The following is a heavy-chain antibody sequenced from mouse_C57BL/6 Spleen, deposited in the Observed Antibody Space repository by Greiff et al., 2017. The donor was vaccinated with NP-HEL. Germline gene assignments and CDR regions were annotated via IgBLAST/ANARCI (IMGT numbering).Heavy chain of an antibody. CDR2: IYPGDGDT. CDR1: GYAFSSSW. Sequence: QVQLQQSGPELVKPGASVKISCKASGYAFSSSWMNWVKQRPGKGLEWIGRIYPGDGDTNYNGKFKGKATLTADKSSSTAYMQLSSLTSEDSAVYFCAREEGSFAYWGQGTLVTVSA. CDR3: AREEGSFAY. V-gene: IGHV1-82*01. J-gene: IGHJ3*01.